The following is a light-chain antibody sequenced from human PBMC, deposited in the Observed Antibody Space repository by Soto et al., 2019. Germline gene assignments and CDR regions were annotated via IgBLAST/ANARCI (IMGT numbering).Light chain of an antibody. V-gene: IGLV2-18*01. CDR1: STDFVSYNR. CDR3: SLYTRENAYV. CDR2: EVS. J-gene: IGLJ1*01. Sequence: QSALTQPPSVSGSPGQSVTISCTGTSTDFVSYNRVSWYQQPPGTAPKLMIYEVSKLPSGVPDRFSGSKSGNTASLTISGLQAADEADYYCSLYTRENAYVFGTGTKVTVL.